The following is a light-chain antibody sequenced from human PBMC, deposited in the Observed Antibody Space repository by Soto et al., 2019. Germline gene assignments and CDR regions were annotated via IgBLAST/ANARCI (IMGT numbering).Light chain of an antibody. Sequence: EIVLTQSPATLSLSPGERATLSCRASQSVRSYLNWYQQKPGQAPSLLIHQTSNRATGIPERFTGSRTGKEFTRTISRLETEDFELYHCQQRSGWTTSFGGRSKVEI. CDR2: QTS. V-gene: IGKV3-11*01. J-gene: IGKJ4*01. CDR3: QQRSGWTTS. CDR1: QSVRSY.